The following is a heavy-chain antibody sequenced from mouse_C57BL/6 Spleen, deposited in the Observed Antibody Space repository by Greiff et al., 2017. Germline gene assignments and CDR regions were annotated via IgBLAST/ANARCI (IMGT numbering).Heavy chain of an antibody. J-gene: IGHJ4*01. CDR2: IHPNSGST. V-gene: IGHV1-64*01. D-gene: IGHD2-4*01. Sequence: QVQLQQPGAELVKPGASVKLSCKASGYTFTSYWMHWVKQRPGQGLEWIGMIHPNSGSTNYNEKFKSKATLTVDKSSSTAYMQLSSLTSEDSAVYYCARRNDYDYYAMDYWCQGTSVTVSS. CDR3: ARRNDYDYYAMDY. CDR1: GYTFTSYW.